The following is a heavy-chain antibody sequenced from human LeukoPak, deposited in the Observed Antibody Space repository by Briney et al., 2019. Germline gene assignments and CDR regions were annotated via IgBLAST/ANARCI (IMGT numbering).Heavy chain of an antibody. V-gene: IGHV1-69*04. CDR3: ARGGSYYFYNGMDV. CDR1: GGTFTSYG. CDR2: IIPIVGIL. D-gene: IGHD1-26*01. J-gene: IGHJ6*02. Sequence: SEKVSCKASGGTFTSYGINWVRQAPGLGLEWMGRIIPIVGILNYAQRFQGRVTITADNSTNIAYMELSSLRSEDTAVYYCARGGSYYFYNGMDVWGQGTTVTVSS.